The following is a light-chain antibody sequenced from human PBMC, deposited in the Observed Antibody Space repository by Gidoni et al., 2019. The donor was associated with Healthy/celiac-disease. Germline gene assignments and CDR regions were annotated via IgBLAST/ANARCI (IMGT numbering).Light chain of an antibody. V-gene: IGKV1-39*01. J-gene: IGKJ2*01. Sequence: DIQMTQSPSSLSASVGDRVTITCRASQSISSYLNWYQQKPGKAPKLLSYAASSWQSGVPSRFSGSGSGTDFTLTISSLQPEDFATYYCQQSYSTPPYTFGQGTKLEIK. CDR2: AAS. CDR1: QSISSY. CDR3: QQSYSTPPYT.